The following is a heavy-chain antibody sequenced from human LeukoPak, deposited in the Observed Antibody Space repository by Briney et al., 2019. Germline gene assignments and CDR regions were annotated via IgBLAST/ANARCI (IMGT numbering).Heavy chain of an antibody. CDR3: AKDLSIVVVTAIRSPYDY. J-gene: IGHJ4*02. CDR1: GFTFSSYA. D-gene: IGHD2-21*02. V-gene: IGHV3-23*01. Sequence: GGSLRLSCAASGFTFSSYAMSWVRQAPGKGLEWVSAISGSGGSTYYADSVKGRFTISRDNSKNTLYLQMNSLRAEDTAVYYGAKDLSIVVVTAIRSPYDYWGQGTLVTVSS. CDR2: ISGSGGST.